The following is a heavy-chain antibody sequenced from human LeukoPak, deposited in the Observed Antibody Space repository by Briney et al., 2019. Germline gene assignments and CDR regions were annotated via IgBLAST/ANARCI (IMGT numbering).Heavy chain of an antibody. CDR1: GYTFTGYY. CDR3: ARYRGEYYDFWSGYGNWFDP. D-gene: IGHD3-3*01. Sequence: ASVKVSCKASGYTFTGYYMHWVRQAPGQGLEWMGRINPNSGGTNYAQKFQGRVTMTRDTSISTAYMELSRLRSDDTAVYYCARYRGEYYDFWSGYGNWFDPWGQGTLVTVPS. J-gene: IGHJ5*02. V-gene: IGHV1-2*06. CDR2: INPNSGGT.